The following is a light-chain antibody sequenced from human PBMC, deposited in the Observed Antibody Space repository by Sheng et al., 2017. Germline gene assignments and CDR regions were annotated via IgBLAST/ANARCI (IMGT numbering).Light chain of an antibody. CDR3: CAYTDRGTLI. V-gene: IGLV2-23*02. J-gene: IGLJ2*01. CDR1: SSDIGSYNF. Sequence: QSALTQPASVSGSPGQSITISCTGTSSDIGSYNFVSWYQHHPGKAPKVLIYEISQRPSGVSXRFSGSRSGNTASLTISGLQAEDGADYYCCAYTDRGTLIFGGGTKLTVL. CDR2: EIS.